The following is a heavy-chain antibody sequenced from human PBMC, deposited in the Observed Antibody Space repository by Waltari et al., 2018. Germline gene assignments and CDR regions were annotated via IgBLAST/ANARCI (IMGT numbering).Heavy chain of an antibody. J-gene: IGHJ5*02. Sequence: VQLVESGRGLVQPGGSLKLSCPAFGFPFIGTAMHWARQASGKGLEWVGRIRSKAHNYATAYAASVKGRFTISRDDSKNTAYLQMNSLKTEDTAVYYCTRQEPWRFDPWGQGTLVTVSS. CDR3: TRQEPWRFDP. CDR2: IRSKAHNYAT. D-gene: IGHD1-1*01. CDR1: GFPFIGTA. V-gene: IGHV3-73*01.